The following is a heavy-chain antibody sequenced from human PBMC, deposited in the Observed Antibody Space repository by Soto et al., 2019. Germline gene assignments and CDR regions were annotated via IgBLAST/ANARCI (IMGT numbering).Heavy chain of an antibody. D-gene: IGHD2-15*01. CDR2: IYHSGST. Sequence: QLQLQESGAGLVKPSQTLSLTCAVSGGSISSGGYSWSWIRQPPGKGLAWIGYIYHSGSTYYNPALKRRVTISVDRSKNQFSLKLSSATAADTAVYYCARGQVVAAQHWGQGTLVTVSS. J-gene: IGHJ4*02. CDR3: ARGQVVAAQH. CDR1: GGSISSGGYS. V-gene: IGHV4-30-2*01.